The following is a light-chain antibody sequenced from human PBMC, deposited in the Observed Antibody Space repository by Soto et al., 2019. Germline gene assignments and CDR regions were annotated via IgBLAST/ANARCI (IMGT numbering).Light chain of an antibody. CDR2: GAS. V-gene: IGKV3-15*01. CDR3: QQYNNWPPWT. Sequence: EIVMTQSPATLSVSPGERATLSCRASQSVSSNLAWYQQKPGQAPRLLIYGASTRAIGIPARFSGSGSGTEFTLTISSLQSEDFGVYYCQQYNNWPPWTFGQGTKVEIK. J-gene: IGKJ1*01. CDR1: QSVSSN.